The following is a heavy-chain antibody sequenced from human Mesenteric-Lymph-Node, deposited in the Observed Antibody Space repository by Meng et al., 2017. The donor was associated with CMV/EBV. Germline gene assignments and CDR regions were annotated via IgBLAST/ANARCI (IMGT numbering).Heavy chain of an antibody. J-gene: IGHJ4*02. CDR3: ARGSSVSYYY. CDR1: GGSISSYC. V-gene: IGHV4-59*01. Sequence: SETLSLTCTVSGGSISSYCWRWIRQPPGKGLEWIGYNYYSGSTSYNPSLKSRVTISVDTSKNQFSVKLGSVSAADTAVYYCARGSSVSYYYWGQGTLVTVSS. CDR2: NYYSGST. D-gene: IGHD1-26*01.